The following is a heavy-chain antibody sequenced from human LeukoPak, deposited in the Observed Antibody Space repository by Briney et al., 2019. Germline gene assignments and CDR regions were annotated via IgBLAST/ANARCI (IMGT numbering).Heavy chain of an antibody. Sequence: PGGSLRLSCAASGFTFSSYAMHWVRQAPGKGLEWVAVISYDGSNKYYADSVKGRFTISRDNPKNTLYLQMNSLRADDTAVYYCARDGITPPGIFNFDYWGQGTLVTVSS. CDR3: ARDGITPPGIFNFDY. CDR2: ISYDGSNK. J-gene: IGHJ4*02. CDR1: GFTFSSYA. V-gene: IGHV3-30-3*01. D-gene: IGHD2-21*01.